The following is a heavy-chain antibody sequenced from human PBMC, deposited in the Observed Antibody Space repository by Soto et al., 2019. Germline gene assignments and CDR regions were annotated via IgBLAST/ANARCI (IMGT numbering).Heavy chain of an antibody. CDR2: ISGGGRPI. CDR1: GFTFSTFS. CDR3: ARDLGWAFDS. Sequence: EVQLVESGGGSVQPGGSLRLSCAASGFTFSTFSMNWVRQAPGRGLEWISYISGGGRPISYADSVKGRFTISRDNAKNSLYLQMDSLTDEDTAVYYCARDLGWAFDSWGQGPLVTVSS. J-gene: IGHJ4*02. D-gene: IGHD6-19*01. V-gene: IGHV3-48*02.